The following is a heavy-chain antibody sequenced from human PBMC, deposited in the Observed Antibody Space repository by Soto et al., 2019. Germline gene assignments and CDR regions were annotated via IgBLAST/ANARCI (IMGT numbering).Heavy chain of an antibody. V-gene: IGHV4-31*03. CDR3: ARAYGSGSYPLDY. D-gene: IGHD3-10*01. CDR2: IYYSGST. J-gene: IGHJ4*02. CDR1: GGSISSGGYY. Sequence: QVQLQESGPGLVKPSQTLSLTCTVSGGSISSGGYYWSWIRQHPGKGLEWIGYIYYSGSTYYNPSLKSRVTVSVDTSKNQSSLKRSSVTAADTAVYYCARAYGSGSYPLDYWGQGILVTVSS.